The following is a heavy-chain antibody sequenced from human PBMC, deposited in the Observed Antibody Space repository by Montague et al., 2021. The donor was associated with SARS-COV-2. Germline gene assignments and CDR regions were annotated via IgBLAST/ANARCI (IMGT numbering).Heavy chain of an antibody. CDR1: GGPFTTTSDS. V-gene: IGHV4-39*01. CDR2: IAYDGSA. D-gene: IGHD3-16*01. CDR3: ARRAIMVGGVMSSQWGRVAP. J-gene: IGHJ5*02. Sequence: SETLSLTCTVSGGPFTTTSDSWGWIRQAPGRGLEWIGDIAYDGSAYYNPSLRSRVTISVDSSKNRFSLNLTSVTVADTAVYYCARRAIMVGGVMSSQWGRVAPWGRGTAVTVSS.